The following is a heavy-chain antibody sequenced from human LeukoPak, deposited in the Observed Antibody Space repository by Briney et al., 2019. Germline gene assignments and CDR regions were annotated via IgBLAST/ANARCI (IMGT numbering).Heavy chain of an antibody. CDR1: GGSFSGYY. CDR2: INHSGST. CDR3: ASLSRYCSGGSCSDH. J-gene: IGHJ4*02. D-gene: IGHD2-15*01. Sequence: SETLSLTCAVYGGSFSGYYWSWIRQPPGKGLEWIGEINHSGSTNYNPSLKSRVTISVDTSKNQFSLKLSSVTAADTAVYYCASLSRYCSGGSCSDHWGQGTLVTVSS. V-gene: IGHV4-34*01.